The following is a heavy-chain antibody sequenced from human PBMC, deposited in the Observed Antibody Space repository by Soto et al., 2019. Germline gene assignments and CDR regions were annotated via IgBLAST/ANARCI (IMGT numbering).Heavy chain of an antibody. Sequence: PSETLSLTCTVSGGSISSSSSYWGWIRQPPGKGLEWVGSINYLGNTYYNPSLGSRVTISVDTSKNQFSLKLSSVTAADTAVYYCARGAPYYDFWSGKRARNWFDPWGQGTLVTVSS. CDR2: INYLGNT. CDR3: ARGAPYYDFWSGKRARNWFDP. D-gene: IGHD3-3*01. CDR1: GGSISSSSSY. V-gene: IGHV4-39*07. J-gene: IGHJ5*02.